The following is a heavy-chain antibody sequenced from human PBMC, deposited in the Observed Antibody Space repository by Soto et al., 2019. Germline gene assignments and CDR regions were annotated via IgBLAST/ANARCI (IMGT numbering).Heavy chain of an antibody. V-gene: IGHV3-23*01. J-gene: IGHJ5*02. D-gene: IGHD6-13*01. CDR1: GFTFSSYA. CDR2: ISGSGGST. CDR3: AKGRYSSSWYNWFDP. Sequence: PWGSLRLSCAASGFTFSSYAMSWVRQAPGKGLEWVSAISGSGGSTYYADSVKGRFTISRDNSKNTLYLQMNSLRAEDTAVYYCAKGRYSSSWYNWFDPWGQGTLVTVSS.